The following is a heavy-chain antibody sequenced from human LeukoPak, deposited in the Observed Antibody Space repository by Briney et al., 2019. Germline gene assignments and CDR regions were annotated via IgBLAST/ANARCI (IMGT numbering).Heavy chain of an antibody. CDR2: ISAYNGNT. D-gene: IGHD6-6*01. Sequence: ASVKVSCKASVYTFISYDISWVRQAPGQGLEWMGWISAYNGNTKYAQKLQDRVTMTTDTSTTTAYMEVRSLTSDDTDVYYCARGSAMAQKQLVRHFDSWGQGTLVIVSS. CDR1: VYTFISYD. V-gene: IGHV1-18*01. CDR3: ARGSAMAQKQLVRHFDS. J-gene: IGHJ4*02.